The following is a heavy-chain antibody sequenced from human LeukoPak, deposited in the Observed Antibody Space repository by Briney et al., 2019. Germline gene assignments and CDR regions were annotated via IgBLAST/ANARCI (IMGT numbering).Heavy chain of an antibody. J-gene: IGHJ5*02. CDR1: GGSISSGDYY. CDR2: IYYSGST. D-gene: IGHD1-1*01. Sequence: SETLSLTCTVSGGSISSGDYYWSWIRQPPGKGLEWIGYIYYSGSTYYNPSLKSRVTISVDTSKNQFSLKLSSVTAAGTAVYYCARDSGSEQLERHGWIDPWGQGTLVTVSS. V-gene: IGHV4-30-4*08. CDR3: ARDSGSEQLERHGWIDP.